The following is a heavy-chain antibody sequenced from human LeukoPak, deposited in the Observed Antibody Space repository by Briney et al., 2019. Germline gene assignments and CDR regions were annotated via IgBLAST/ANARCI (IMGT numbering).Heavy chain of an antibody. Sequence: ASVKVSCKGSGYTFTSYGISWVRQAPGQGLEWMGWISTYNGNTNYAQKLQGRVTMTRDTSISTAYMELSRLRSDDTAVYYCARDLYDILTGEVNWFDPWGQGTLVTVSS. CDR1: GYTFTSYG. CDR3: ARDLYDILTGEVNWFDP. V-gene: IGHV1-18*01. J-gene: IGHJ5*02. D-gene: IGHD3-9*01. CDR2: ISTYNGNT.